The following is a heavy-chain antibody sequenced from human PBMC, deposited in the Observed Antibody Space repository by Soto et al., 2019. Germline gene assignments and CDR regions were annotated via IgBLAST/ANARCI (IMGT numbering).Heavy chain of an antibody. J-gene: IGHJ4*02. V-gene: IGHV3-9*01. Sequence: GGSLRLSCVASGFSLDHYAMHWVRQAPGKGLEWVSGISWDSGVIDYADSVRGRFTISRDNAKNSPYLQMTSLRAEDTALYYCVKDNVGVYCSGGSCYFDYWGQGSLVTVSS. CDR3: VKDNVGVYCSGGSCYFDY. CDR1: GFSLDHYA. D-gene: IGHD2-15*01. CDR2: ISWDSGVI.